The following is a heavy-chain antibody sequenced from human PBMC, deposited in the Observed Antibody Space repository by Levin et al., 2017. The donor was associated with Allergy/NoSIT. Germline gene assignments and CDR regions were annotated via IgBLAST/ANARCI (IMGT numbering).Heavy chain of an antibody. J-gene: IGHJ3*01. V-gene: IGHV3-23*01. CDR2: ITGGGGNT. Sequence: PGGSLRLSCAASGFSFGDYVMTWVRQAPGKGLEWVSVITGGGGNTYYGDSVKGRFTVSRDNSKNTLYLELNSLRAEDTAVYYCAKKQGGTSGFSFDVWGQGTMVTVSS. D-gene: IGHD1-1*01. CDR1: GFSFGDYV. CDR3: AKKQGGTSGFSFDV.